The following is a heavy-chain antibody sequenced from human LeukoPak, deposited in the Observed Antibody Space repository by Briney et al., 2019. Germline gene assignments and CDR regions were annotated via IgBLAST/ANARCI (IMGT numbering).Heavy chain of an antibody. CDR1: GGSISSYY. Sequence: SETLSLTCTVSGGSISSYYWSWIRQPLGKGLEWIGYIYYSGSTNYNPSLKSRVTISVDTSKNQFSLKLSSVTAADTAVYYCARGLDFDYWGQGTLVTVSS. V-gene: IGHV4-59*01. CDR3: ARGLDFDY. J-gene: IGHJ4*02. CDR2: IYYSGST.